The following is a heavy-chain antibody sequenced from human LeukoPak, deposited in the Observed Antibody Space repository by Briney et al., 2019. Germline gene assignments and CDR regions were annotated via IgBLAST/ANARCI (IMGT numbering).Heavy chain of an antibody. J-gene: IGHJ4*02. D-gene: IGHD6-13*01. V-gene: IGHV3-74*01. CDR1: GFTFSSYW. CDR3: AREGDSSSPIFDY. Sequence: GGSLRLSCAASGFTFSSYWMHWVRQAPGKGLGWVSRTNSDGSSTIYADSVKGRFTISRDNAKNTLYLQMNSLRAEDTAVYYCAREGDSSSPIFDYWGQGTLVTVSS. CDR2: TNSDGSST.